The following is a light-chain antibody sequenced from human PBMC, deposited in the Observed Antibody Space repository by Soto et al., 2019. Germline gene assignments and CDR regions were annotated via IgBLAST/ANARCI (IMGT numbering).Light chain of an antibody. CDR1: SSDIGAYNY. V-gene: IGLV2-8*01. CDR2: EVT. Sequence: QSVLTQPPSASGSPGQSVTFSCTGTSSDIGAYNYVSWYQQHPGKAPKLMIYEVTKRPSGVPDRFSGSKSGYTASLTVSGLQGEDEADYYCSSYAGSNNFVVFGGGTQLTVL. CDR3: SSYAGSNNFVV. J-gene: IGLJ2*01.